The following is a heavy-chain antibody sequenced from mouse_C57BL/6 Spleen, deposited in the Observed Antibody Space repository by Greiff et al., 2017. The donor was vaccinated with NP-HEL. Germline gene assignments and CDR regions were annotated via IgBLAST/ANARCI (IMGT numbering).Heavy chain of an antibody. CDR1: GFSLTSYA. Sequence: VQLVESGPGLVAPSQSLSITCTVSGFSLTSYAISWVHQPPGKGLEWLGVIWTGGGTNYNSALKSRLSISKDNSKSQVFLKMNSLQTDDTARYYCARNDYDYGEGAMDYWGQGTSVTVSS. V-gene: IGHV2-9-1*01. J-gene: IGHJ4*01. D-gene: IGHD2-4*01. CDR3: ARNDYDYGEGAMDY. CDR2: IWTGGGT.